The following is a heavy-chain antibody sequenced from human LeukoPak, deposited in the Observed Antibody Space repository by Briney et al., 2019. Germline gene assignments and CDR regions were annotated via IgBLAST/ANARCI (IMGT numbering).Heavy chain of an antibody. CDR1: GFTVSGNY. V-gene: IGHV3-66*01. CDR2: IYSGGST. J-gene: IGHJ4*02. Sequence: GGSLRLSCAASGFTVSGNYMSWVRQAPGKGLEWVSVIYSGGSTYYADSVKGRFTISRDNSKNTLYPQMNSLRAEDTAVYYCARSHSSSWFNAAFDYWGQGTLVTVSS. D-gene: IGHD6-13*01. CDR3: ARSHSSSWFNAAFDY.